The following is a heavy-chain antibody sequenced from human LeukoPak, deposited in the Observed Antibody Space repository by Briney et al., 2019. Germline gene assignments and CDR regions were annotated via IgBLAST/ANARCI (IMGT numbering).Heavy chain of an antibody. CDR2: IRYDGSNK. CDR3: AKEYCSSTSCYVGWYGY. D-gene: IGHD2-2*01. V-gene: IGHV3-30*02. CDR1: GFTFSSYG. J-gene: IGHJ4*02. Sequence: GGSLRLSCAASGFTFSSYGMHWVRQAPGKGLEWVAFIRYDGSNKYYADSVKGRFTISRDNSKNTLYLQMNSLRAEDTAVYYCAKEYCSSTSCYVGWYGYWGQGTLVTVSS.